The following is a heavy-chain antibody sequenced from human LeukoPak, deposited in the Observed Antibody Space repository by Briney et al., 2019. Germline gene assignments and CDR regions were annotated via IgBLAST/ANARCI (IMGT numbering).Heavy chain of an antibody. Sequence: ASLWVSCEDSLDTSTGHYIHWGPQTAGQGGWCMGCINPNRGSTSYAHDVKGRVTMTRDTSISTAYIELRRLRSDDTAVYYCARGGPVVGATTGSFDYWGQGTLVTVSS. D-gene: IGHD1-26*01. CDR2: INPNRGST. V-gene: IGHV1-2*02. CDR3: ARGGPVVGATTGSFDY. CDR1: LDTSTGHY. J-gene: IGHJ4*02.